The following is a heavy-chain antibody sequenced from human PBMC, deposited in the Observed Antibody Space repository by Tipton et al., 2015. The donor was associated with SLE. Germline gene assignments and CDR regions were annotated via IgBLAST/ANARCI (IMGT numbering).Heavy chain of an antibody. CDR3: ARGYCSGGSCYSVPFYYYGMDV. CDR1: GYTFTSYD. J-gene: IGHJ6*02. CDR2: MNPNSGNT. Sequence: QSGAEVKEPGASVKVSCKASGYTFTSYDINWVRQATGQGLEWMGWMNPNSGNTGYAQKFQGRVTMTRNTSISTAYMELSSLRSEDTAVYYCARGYCSGGSCYSVPFYYYGMDVWGQGTTVTVSS. D-gene: IGHD2-15*01. V-gene: IGHV1-8*01.